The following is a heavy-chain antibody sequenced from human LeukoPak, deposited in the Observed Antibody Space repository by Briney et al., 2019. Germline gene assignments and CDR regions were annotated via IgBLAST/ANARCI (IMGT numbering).Heavy chain of an antibody. CDR1: AFIFSHHG. D-gene: IGHD4-11*01. V-gene: IGHV3-33*01. CDR2: IWSDGTNR. CDR3: ARDAQRGFDYSNSLKY. Sequence: GGSLRLSCAAYAFIFSHHGMHWVRQAPGKGLEWVAVIWSDGTNRFYGDSVKGRFTISRDNSQSTVFLQMNSLKVKNTAIYYRARDAQRGFDYSNSLKYWGHGTLVTVSS. J-gene: IGHJ4*01.